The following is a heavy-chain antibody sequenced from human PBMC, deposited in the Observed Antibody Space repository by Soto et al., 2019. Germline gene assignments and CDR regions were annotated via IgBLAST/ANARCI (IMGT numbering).Heavy chain of an antibody. V-gene: IGHV3-23*01. D-gene: IGHD3-10*01. CDR2: ISGSGGST. CDR3: AKFPGPYGSGSYYPNPTDYFDY. CDR1: GFTFSSYA. J-gene: IGHJ4*02. Sequence: GGSLRLSCAASGFTFSSYAMSWVRQAPGKGLEWVSAISGSGGSTYYADSVKGRFTISRDNSKNTLYLQMNSLRAEDTAVYYCAKFPGPYGSGSYYPNPTDYFDYWGQGTLVTVSS.